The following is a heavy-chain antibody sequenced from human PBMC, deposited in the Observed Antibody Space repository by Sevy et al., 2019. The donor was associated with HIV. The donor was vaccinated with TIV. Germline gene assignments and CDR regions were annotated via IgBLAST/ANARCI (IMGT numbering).Heavy chain of an antibody. V-gene: IGHV3-15*01. CDR3: ARERSSRGITMIVVVIPSRFFDY. Sequence: GGSLRLSCAASGFTFSNAWMSWVRQAPGKGLEWVGRIKSKTDGGTTDYAAPVKGRFTISRDDSKNTLYLQMNSLKTEDTAVYYCARERSSRGITMIVVVIPSRFFDYWGQGTLVTVSS. D-gene: IGHD3-22*01. CDR2: IKSKTDGGTT. J-gene: IGHJ4*02. CDR1: GFTFSNAW.